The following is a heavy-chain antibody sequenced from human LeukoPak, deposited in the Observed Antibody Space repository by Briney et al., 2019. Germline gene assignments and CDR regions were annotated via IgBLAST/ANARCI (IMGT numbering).Heavy chain of an antibody. CDR1: GYTFTGYY. V-gene: IGHV1-2*02. D-gene: IGHD2-15*01. CDR3: ARDGSCSGDSCYAYFQH. J-gene: IGHJ1*01. Sequence: ASVKVSCKASGYTFTGYYMHWVRQAPGQGLEWMGWINPNSGGTNYAQKFQGRVTMTRDTSISTAYMELSRLRSDDTAVYYCARDGSCSGDSCYAYFQHWGQGTLVTVSS. CDR2: INPNSGGT.